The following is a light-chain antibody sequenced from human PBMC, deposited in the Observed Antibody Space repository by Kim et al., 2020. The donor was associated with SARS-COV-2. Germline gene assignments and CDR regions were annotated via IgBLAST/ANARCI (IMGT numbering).Light chain of an antibody. CDR3: QQLNTYPYT. V-gene: IGKV1-9*01. J-gene: IGKJ2*01. Sequence: DIQLTQSPSSLSASVGDRVTLTCRASRDIGTSLVWYQQKPGTAPKLLIYVASTLQSGVPSRFSGSGSGTEFTLTISSLQPEDFATYYCQQLNTYPYTFGQGTKLEI. CDR2: VAS. CDR1: RDIGTS.